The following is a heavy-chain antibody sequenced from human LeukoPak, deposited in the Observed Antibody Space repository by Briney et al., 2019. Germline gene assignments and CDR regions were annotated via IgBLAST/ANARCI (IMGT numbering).Heavy chain of an antibody. D-gene: IGHD3-3*01. V-gene: IGHV4-34*01. J-gene: IGHJ6*03. CDR1: GGSFSGYY. CDR3: ARDNTRPVQYYDFWSGYPLQDYYYMDV. Sequence: SETLSLTCAVYGGSFSGYYWSWIRQPPGKGLEWIGEINHSGSTNYNPSLKSRVTISVDTSKNQFSLKLSSVTAADTAVYYCARDNTRPVQYYDFWSGYPLQDYYYMDVWGKGTTVTVSS. CDR2: INHSGST.